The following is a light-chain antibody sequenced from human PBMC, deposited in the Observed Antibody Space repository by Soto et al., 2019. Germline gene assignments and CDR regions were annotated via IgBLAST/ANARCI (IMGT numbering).Light chain of an antibody. CDR3: HQTYATPWT. Sequence: DIQMTQSPSSLSPSVGDRVTITCRASQSISTYLNWYQQKPGKAPKLLIYGASRLQSEASSRFSGRGFGTDFTLTISSLQPADLAVYYCHQTYATPWTFGQGTKVEIK. V-gene: IGKV1-39*01. CDR2: GAS. J-gene: IGKJ1*01. CDR1: QSISTY.